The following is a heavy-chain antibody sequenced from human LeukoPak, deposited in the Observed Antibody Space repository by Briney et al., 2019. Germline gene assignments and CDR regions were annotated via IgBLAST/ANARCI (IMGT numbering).Heavy chain of an antibody. V-gene: IGHV3-23*01. CDR1: GFTFSSYA. J-gene: IGHJ4*02. CDR2: ITGSGDTT. Sequence: HPGGSLRLSCAASGFTFSSYAMSWVRQAPGKGLEWVSGITGSGDTTFYADSVKGRFTISRDNSDNTLYLQMNSLRAEDTALYYCAKDYSNIPAPANPLFDYWGQGTLVTVSS. D-gene: IGHD6-13*01. CDR3: AKDYSNIPAPANPLFDY.